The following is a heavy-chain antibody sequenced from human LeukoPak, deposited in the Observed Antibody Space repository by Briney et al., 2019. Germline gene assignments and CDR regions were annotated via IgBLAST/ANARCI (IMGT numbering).Heavy chain of an antibody. V-gene: IGHV4-59*01. Sequence: SETLSLTCTVSGGSINTYYWHWIRQPPGKGLEWIGYISYSGSTNYNPSLKSRVTTSIDKSENQFSLKLSSVTAADTAVYYCARSGGYSGYDVDYWGQGTLVTVSS. D-gene: IGHD5-12*01. J-gene: IGHJ4*02. CDR2: ISYSGST. CDR3: ARSGGYSGYDVDY. CDR1: GGSINTYY.